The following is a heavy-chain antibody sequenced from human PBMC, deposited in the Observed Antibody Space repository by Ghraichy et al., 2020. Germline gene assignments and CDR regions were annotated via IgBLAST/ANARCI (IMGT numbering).Heavy chain of an antibody. CDR2: IYSGGST. J-gene: IGHJ4*02. D-gene: IGHD6-19*01. CDR1: GFTVSSNY. V-gene: IGHV3-53*01. Sequence: GESLNISCAASGFTVSSNYMSWVRQAPGKGLEWVSVIYSGGSTYYADSVKGRFTISRDNSKNTLYLQMNSLRAEDTAVYYCARDSSSGHLDYFDYWGQGTLVTVSS. CDR3: ARDSSSGHLDYFDY.